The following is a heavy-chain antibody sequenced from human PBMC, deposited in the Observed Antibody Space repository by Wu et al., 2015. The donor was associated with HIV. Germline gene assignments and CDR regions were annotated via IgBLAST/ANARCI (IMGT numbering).Heavy chain of an antibody. D-gene: IGHD4-11*01. CDR1: GYTFIEEY. J-gene: IGHJ4*02. CDR3: ARDATPITTEFDY. V-gene: IGHV1-2*02. Sequence: QVQLIQSGAEVKKPGASVKVSCKTSGYTFIEEYINWVRQAPGQGLEWMAWINPSGGATIYAEAFEGRVTVTTDTSMKTVYMELESLTSGDTAMYFCARDATPITTEFDYWGQGTLITVSS. CDR2: INPSGGAT.